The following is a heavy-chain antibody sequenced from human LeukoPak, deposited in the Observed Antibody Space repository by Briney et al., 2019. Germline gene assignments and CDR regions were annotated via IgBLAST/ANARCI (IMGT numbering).Heavy chain of an antibody. V-gene: IGHV4-59*01. J-gene: IGHJ4*02. CDR1: GGSISSYY. D-gene: IGHD3-10*01. Sequence: KPSETLSLTCTVSGGSISSYYWSWIRQPLGKGLEWIGYTYYSGSTNYNPSLKSRVTISVDTSKNQFSLKLSSVTAADTAVYYCARASGLLHFDYWGQGTLVTVSS. CDR3: ARASGLLHFDY. CDR2: TYYSGST.